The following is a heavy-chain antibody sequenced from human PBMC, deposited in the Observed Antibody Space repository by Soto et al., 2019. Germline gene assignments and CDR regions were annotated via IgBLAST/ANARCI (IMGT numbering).Heavy chain of an antibody. CDR3: AKAKVALATSLLDY. D-gene: IGHD5-12*01. Sequence: GGSLRLSFTASGFTFSNYWMHWVRQAPGKGLVWVSRINGVGSITNYAVSVKGRFTISRDNAKNTLYLQMNSLRAEDTAVYYRAKAKVALATSLLDYWGQGALVTVSS. CDR1: GFTFSNYW. J-gene: IGHJ4*02. CDR2: INGVGSIT. V-gene: IGHV3-74*01.